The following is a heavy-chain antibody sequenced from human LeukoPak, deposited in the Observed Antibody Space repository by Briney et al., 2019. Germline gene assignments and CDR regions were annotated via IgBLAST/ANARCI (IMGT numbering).Heavy chain of an antibody. D-gene: IGHD3-3*02. V-gene: IGHV4-59*12. CDR3: ARERIRPSLGSDAFDI. Sequence: PSETLSLTCTVSCVFNWSYYWRWIRQPPGKGLEWIGYMYSSGSTNYIPSLKSRVTISGDTSKNQFSLKLTSVTVAITAVYYSARERIRPSLGSDAFDIWGQGTMVTVSS. J-gene: IGHJ3*02. CDR2: MYSSGST. CDR1: CVFNWSYY.